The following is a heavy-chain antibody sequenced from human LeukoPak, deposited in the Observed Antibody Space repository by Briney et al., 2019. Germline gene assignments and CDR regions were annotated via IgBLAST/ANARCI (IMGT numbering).Heavy chain of an antibody. Sequence: GGSLRLSCAASGFTFNSYWMNWVRQAPGKGLEWVAVISYDGSNKYYADSVKGRFTISRDNSKNTLYLQMNSLRAEDTAVYYCAKLILGATDYGMDVWGQGTTVTVSS. CDR2: ISYDGSNK. V-gene: IGHV3-30*18. J-gene: IGHJ6*02. D-gene: IGHD1-26*01. CDR3: AKLILGATDYGMDV. CDR1: GFTFNSYW.